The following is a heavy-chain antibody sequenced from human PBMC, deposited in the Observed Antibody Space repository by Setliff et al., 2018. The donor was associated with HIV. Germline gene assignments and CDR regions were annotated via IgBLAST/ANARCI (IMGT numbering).Heavy chain of an antibody. CDR2: IYTSGST. D-gene: IGHD2-2*01. CDR1: GVSIRSDVYY. V-gene: IGHV4-61*09. J-gene: IGHJ4*02. Sequence: SETLSLTCTVSGVSIRSDVYYWSWIRQPAGKGLEWIGHIYTSGSTNSNPSLKSRVTMSVDTSKNQFSLKLSSVTAADTAFYYCARDRRRSYHFDYWGQGTMVTVSS. CDR3: ARDRRRSYHFDY.